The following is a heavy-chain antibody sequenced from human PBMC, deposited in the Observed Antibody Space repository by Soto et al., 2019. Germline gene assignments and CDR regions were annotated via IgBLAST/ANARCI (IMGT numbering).Heavy chain of an antibody. CDR2: ISSSSSYI. V-gene: IGHV3-21*01. Sequence: GGSLRLSCAASGFTFSSYSMNWVRQAPGKGLEWVSSISSSSSYIYYADSVKGRFTISRDNAKNSLYLQMNSLRAEDTAVYYCARDLTGGGEGWLVRDPWGQGTLVTVSS. D-gene: IGHD6-19*01. J-gene: IGHJ5*02. CDR3: ARDLTGGGEGWLVRDP. CDR1: GFTFSSYS.